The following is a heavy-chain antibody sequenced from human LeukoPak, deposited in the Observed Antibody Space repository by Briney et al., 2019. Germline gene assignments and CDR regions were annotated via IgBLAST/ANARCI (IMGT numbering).Heavy chain of an antibody. V-gene: IGHV3-74*01. Sequence: GGSLRLSCAVSGFTFSSYWMHWVRQAPGEGLVWVSRIDRDGSRINYADSVKGQFTISRDNGKNTLFLQMNSLRAEDAAVYYCVRGNDYGGPHYWGQGTLVTVSS. CDR2: IDRDGSRI. D-gene: IGHD4-23*01. CDR1: GFTFSSYW. J-gene: IGHJ4*02. CDR3: VRGNDYGGPHY.